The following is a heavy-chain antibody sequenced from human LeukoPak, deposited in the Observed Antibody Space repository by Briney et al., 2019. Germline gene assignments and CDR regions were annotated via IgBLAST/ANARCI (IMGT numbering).Heavy chain of an antibody. V-gene: IGHV4-61*01. CDR1: GGSVSSDIYY. CDR2: IYNIGSI. CDR3: ATDIKRGDGYNYDS. D-gene: IGHD5-24*01. Sequence: PSETLSLTCTVSGGSVSSDIYYWSWIRQPPGMGLENIGYIYNIGSINYNPSLKSRVTISVDTSKNHFTLKLTSVTAADTAVYYCATDIKRGDGYNYDSWGQGTLVTVSA. J-gene: IGHJ5*01.